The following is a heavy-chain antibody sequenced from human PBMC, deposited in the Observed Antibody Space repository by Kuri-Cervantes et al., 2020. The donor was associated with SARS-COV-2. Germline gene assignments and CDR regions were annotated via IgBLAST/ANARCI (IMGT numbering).Heavy chain of an antibody. CDR3: ARNPFGAGSYDNG. CDR1: GYTFTSYA. CDR2: SNAGNGNT. V-gene: IGHV1-3*02. Sequence: ASVKVSCKASGYTFTSYAMHWVRQAPGQRPEWMGWSNAGNGNTKYSQEFQGRVTITRDTSASTVYMELGSLRSEDTAVYYCARNPFGAGSYDNGWGQGTLVTVSS. J-gene: IGHJ4*02. D-gene: IGHD3-10*01.